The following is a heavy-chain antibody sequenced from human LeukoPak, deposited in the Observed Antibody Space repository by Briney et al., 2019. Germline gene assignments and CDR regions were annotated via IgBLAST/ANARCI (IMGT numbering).Heavy chain of an antibody. J-gene: IGHJ4*02. CDR1: GGSISSSSYY. CDR2: IYYSGST. Sequence: SETLSLTCTVSGGSISSSSYYWGWIRQPPGKGLEWIGSIYYSGSTYYNPSLKSRVTISVDTSKNQFSLKLSSVTAADTAVYYCARLSADYEMTFDYWGQGTLVTVSS. D-gene: IGHD4-17*01. V-gene: IGHV4-39*01. CDR3: ARLSADYEMTFDY.